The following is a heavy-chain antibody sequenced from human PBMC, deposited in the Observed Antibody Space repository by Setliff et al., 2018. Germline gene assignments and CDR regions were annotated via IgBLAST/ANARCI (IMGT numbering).Heavy chain of an antibody. CDR1: GFTFSSYA. CDR3: AREVWNIYDNDNSWSGYSDH. Sequence: HPGGSLRLSCAASGFTFSSYAMTWVRQVPGKGLEWVSIISNSGGSTYYADSVKGRFTISRDSSKNTVYLQMNSLRAEDTALYYCAREVWNIYDNDNSWSGYSDHWGQGTLVTVSS. D-gene: IGHD3-3*01. J-gene: IGHJ4*02. CDR2: ISNSGGST. V-gene: IGHV3-23*01.